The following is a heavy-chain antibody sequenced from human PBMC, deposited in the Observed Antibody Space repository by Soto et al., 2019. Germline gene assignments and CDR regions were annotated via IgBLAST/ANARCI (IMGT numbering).Heavy chain of an antibody. V-gene: IGHV4-34*01. CDR2: INHSGST. J-gene: IGHJ6*02. CDR1: GGSFSGYY. CDR3: ARGRRVAATPYYYYYGMDV. Sequence: SETLSLTCAVYGGSFSGYYWSWIRQPPGKGLEWIGEINHSGSTSYNPSLKSRVTISVDTSKNQFSLKLSSVTAADTAVYYCARGRRVAATPYYYYYGMDVWGQGTTVTAP. D-gene: IGHD2-15*01.